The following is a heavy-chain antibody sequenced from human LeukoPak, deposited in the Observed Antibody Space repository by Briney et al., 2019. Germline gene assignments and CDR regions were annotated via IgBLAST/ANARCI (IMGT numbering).Heavy chain of an antibody. D-gene: IGHD2-15*01. J-gene: IGHJ4*02. CDR2: ISAYNGNT. CDR3: ARDRGYCSGGSCSENFDY. CDR1: GYTFTSYG. Sequence: ASVKVSCKASGYTFTSYGISWVRQAPGQGLEWMGWISAYNGNTNYAQKLQGRVTMTTDTSTNTAYMELRSLRSDDTAVYYCARDRGYCSGGSCSENFDYWGQGTLVTVSS. V-gene: IGHV1-18*04.